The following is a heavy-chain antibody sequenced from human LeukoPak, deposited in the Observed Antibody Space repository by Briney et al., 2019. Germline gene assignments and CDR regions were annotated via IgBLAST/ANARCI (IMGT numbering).Heavy chain of an antibody. CDR2: IYTDGNI. CDR1: GFTFSSYE. CDR3: AKGKFGDPLNY. Sequence: GGSLRLSCAASGFTFSSYEMNWVRQAPGKGLEWVSVIYTDGNIYYADSVRGRFTISKDNSKNTVDLLMNSVRAEDTALYFCAKGKFGDPLNYWGQGTLVTVSS. D-gene: IGHD3-10*01. J-gene: IGHJ4*02. V-gene: IGHV3-53*01.